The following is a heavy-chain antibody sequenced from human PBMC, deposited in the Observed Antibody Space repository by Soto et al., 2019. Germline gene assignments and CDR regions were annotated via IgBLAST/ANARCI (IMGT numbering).Heavy chain of an antibody. D-gene: IGHD3-10*01. CDR1: GGSISSSSYY. Sequence: PSETLSLTCTVSGGSISSSSYYWGWIRQPPGKGLEWIGSIYYSGSTYYNPSLKSRVTISVDTSKNQFSLKLSSVTAADTAVYYCARQTPMVRGAHIDYWGQGTLVTVSS. J-gene: IGHJ4*02. CDR2: IYYSGST. CDR3: ARQTPMVRGAHIDY. V-gene: IGHV4-39*01.